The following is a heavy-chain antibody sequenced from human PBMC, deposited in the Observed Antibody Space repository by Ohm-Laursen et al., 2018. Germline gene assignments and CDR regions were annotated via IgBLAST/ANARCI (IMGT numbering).Heavy chain of an antibody. CDR3: ARYVGSRERRGVLMVYDWYFDY. CDR1: GFTFSSYS. V-gene: IGHV3-21*01. J-gene: IGHJ4*02. D-gene: IGHD2-8*01. CDR2: ISSSSSYI. Sequence: SLRLSCSASGFTFSSYSMNWVRQAPGKGLEWVSSISSSSSYIYYADSVKGRFTISRDNAKNSLYLQMNSLRAEDTAVYYCARYVGSRERRGVLMVYDWYFDYWGQGTLVTVSS.